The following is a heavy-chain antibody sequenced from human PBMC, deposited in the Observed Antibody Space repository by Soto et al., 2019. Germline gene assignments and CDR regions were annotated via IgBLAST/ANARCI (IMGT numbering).Heavy chain of an antibody. D-gene: IGHD7-27*01. Sequence: EVQLVESGGGLVQPGGSLRLSCAASGFSFRTYWMQWVRQAPGKGLEWVSRINNDGSSTDYADSVKGRFTISRDNAKDTLYLQMNSLRAEDTATYYCAMGTMDVWGTGTTVTVSS. J-gene: IGHJ6*04. CDR3: AMGTMDV. V-gene: IGHV3-74*01. CDR1: GFSFRTYW. CDR2: INNDGSST.